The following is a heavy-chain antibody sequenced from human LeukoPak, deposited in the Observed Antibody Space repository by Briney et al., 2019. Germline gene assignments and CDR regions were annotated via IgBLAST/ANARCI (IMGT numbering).Heavy chain of an antibody. J-gene: IGHJ4*02. CDR1: GDSINSGSYY. CDR2: IYYSGST. D-gene: IGHD3-3*01. Sequence: SETLSLTCTVSGDSINSGSYYWVWIRQPPGKGLEWIGSIYYSGSTYYSPSLKSRVTISVDTSKIQFSLRLSSVTAADTAVYYCARVGVFGVVSDSWGQAILVTVSS. V-gene: IGHV4-39*01. CDR3: ARVGVFGVVSDS.